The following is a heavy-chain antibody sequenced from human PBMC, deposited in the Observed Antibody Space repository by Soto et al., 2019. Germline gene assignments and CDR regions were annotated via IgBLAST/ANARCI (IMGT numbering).Heavy chain of an antibody. Sequence: VGSLRLSCAASGFTFSSYSMNWVRQAPGKGLEWVSSISSSSSYIYYADSVKGRFTISRDSAKNSLYLQMNSLRAEDTAVYYCASQRYSYSNDYPYFDYWGQGTLVTVSS. V-gene: IGHV3-21*01. CDR2: ISSSSSYI. J-gene: IGHJ4*02. CDR1: GFTFSSYS. CDR3: ASQRYSYSNDYPYFDY. D-gene: IGHD5-18*01.